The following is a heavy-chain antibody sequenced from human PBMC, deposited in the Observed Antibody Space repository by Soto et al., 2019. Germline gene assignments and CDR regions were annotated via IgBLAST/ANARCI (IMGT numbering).Heavy chain of an antibody. Sequence: SETLSLTCAVSGDSVSNENYYWSWIRQSPGKGLEWIGYIYHSGTTNYNSYLKSRLTLSVDMSKNQFSLKLTSVTAADTAVYFCARSQRGRTAFTFDYWGQGALVTVSS. CDR1: GDSVSNENYY. D-gene: IGHD3-16*01. CDR3: ARSQRGRTAFTFDY. V-gene: IGHV4-61*01. CDR2: IYHSGTT. J-gene: IGHJ4*02.